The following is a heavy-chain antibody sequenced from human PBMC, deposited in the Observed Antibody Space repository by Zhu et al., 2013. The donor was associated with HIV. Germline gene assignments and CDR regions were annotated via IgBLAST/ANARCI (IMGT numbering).Heavy chain of an antibody. Sequence: QVQLVQSGAEVKKPGASVKVSCKASGYTFTGYYMHWVRQAPGQGLEWMGWINPNSGGTNYAQKFQGRVTMTRDMSISTAYMELSRLRSDDTAVYYCARTRRNFISGXDYYYYYMDVWGKGTRVTVSS. CDR3: ARTRRNFISGXDYYYYYMDV. V-gene: IGHV1-2*02. CDR2: INPNSGGT. D-gene: IGHD1-26*01. J-gene: IGHJ6*03. CDR1: GYTFTGYY.